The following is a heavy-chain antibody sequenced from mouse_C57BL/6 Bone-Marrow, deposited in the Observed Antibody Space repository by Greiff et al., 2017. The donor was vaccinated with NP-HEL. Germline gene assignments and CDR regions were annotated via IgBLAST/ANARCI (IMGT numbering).Heavy chain of an antibody. V-gene: IGHV2-4*01. CDR2: IWSGGST. CDR3: AKRGDYDGGDAMDY. J-gene: IGHJ4*01. CDR1: GFSLTSYG. D-gene: IGHD2-4*01. Sequence: QVQLKESGPGLVQPSQSLSITCTVSGFSLTSYGVHWVRQPPGKGLEWLGVIWSGGSTDYNAAFISRLSISKDNSKSQVFFKMNSLQADDTAIYYCAKRGDYDGGDAMDYWGQGTSVTVSS.